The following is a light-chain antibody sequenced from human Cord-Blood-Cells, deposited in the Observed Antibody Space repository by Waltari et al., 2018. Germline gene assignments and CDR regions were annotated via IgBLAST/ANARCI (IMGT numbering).Light chain of an antibody. Sequence: QSALTQPRSVSGSPGQPVTISCTGTSSDVGGYNYVSWYQQHPGKAHKLMIYDVSKRPSGVTDRLSGSTSGNTASLTISGLQAEDEADYYCCSYAGSYTWVFGGGTKLTVL. J-gene: IGLJ3*02. V-gene: IGLV2-11*01. CDR2: DVS. CDR3: CSYAGSYTWV. CDR1: SSDVGGYNY.